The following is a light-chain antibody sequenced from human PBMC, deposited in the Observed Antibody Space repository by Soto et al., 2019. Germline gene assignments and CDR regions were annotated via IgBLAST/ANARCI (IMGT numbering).Light chain of an antibody. CDR2: EVN. Sequence: QSVLAQPASAAGSPVQSVAISFTGTSTDVCAYNYGCWYQQHPGKAPKLMIYEVNKRPSRVPDRVSGSKSGNTASLTVSGLQAEDQADYYCSSYADNDNVVFGGGTKVTVL. CDR3: SSYADNDNVV. J-gene: IGLJ2*01. CDR1: STDVCAYNY. V-gene: IGLV2-8*01.